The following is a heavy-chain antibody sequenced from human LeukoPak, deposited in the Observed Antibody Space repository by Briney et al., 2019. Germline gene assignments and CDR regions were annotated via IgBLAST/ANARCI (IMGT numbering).Heavy chain of an antibody. CDR3: ARESRGYSLNAFDI. D-gene: IGHD5-18*01. J-gene: IGHJ3*02. V-gene: IGHV4-61*02. CDR2: IYARGST. CDR1: GGSISSGGYY. Sequence: SETLSLTCTVSGGSISSGGYYWSWIRQPAGKGLEWIGRIYARGSTNYNPSLKSRVTISVDASKNQFSLKLSSVTAADTAVYYCARESRGYSLNAFDIWGQGTMVTVSS.